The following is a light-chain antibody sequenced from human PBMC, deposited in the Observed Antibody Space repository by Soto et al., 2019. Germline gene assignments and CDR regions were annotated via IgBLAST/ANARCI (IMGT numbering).Light chain of an antibody. CDR1: PGAVSNGHY. V-gene: IGLV7-46*01. CDR3: LLSYSGALVV. J-gene: IGLJ7*01. CDR2: ATN. Sequence: QAVVIQAPSLTVSPGGTVSLTCGSSPGAVSNGHYPYWLQQKPGQVPRTLSYATNNKHSWTPARFSGSLLGDKAALTLSGAQPEDEAEYYCLLSYSGALVVFGGGTQLTVL.